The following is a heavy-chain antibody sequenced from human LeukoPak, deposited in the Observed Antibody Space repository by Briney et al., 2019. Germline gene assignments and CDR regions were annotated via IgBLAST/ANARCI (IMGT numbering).Heavy chain of an antibody. CDR2: INTDGSST. V-gene: IGHV3-74*01. J-gene: IGHJ6*04. D-gene: IGHD2-15*01. Sequence: PGGSLRLSCAASGFTFSSYWMSWVRQAPGKGLVWVSRINTDGSSTSYADSVKGRFTISRDNAKNTLYLQMNSLRAEDTAVYYCTRDWWVPVSGDVWGKGTTVTVSS. CDR3: TRDWWVPVSGDV. CDR1: GFTFSSYW.